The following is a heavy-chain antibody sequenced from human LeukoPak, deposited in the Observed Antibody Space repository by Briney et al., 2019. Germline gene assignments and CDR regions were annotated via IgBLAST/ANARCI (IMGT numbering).Heavy chain of an antibody. CDR3: ARDFNYGGNPMNVAFDI. Sequence: ASVKVSCKASGGTFSSYAISWVRQAPGQGLEWMGRIIPILGIANYAQKFQGRVTITADKSTSTAYMELSSLRSEDTAVYYCARDFNYGGNPMNVAFDIWGQGTMVTVSS. D-gene: IGHD4-23*01. CDR2: IIPILGIA. J-gene: IGHJ3*02. CDR1: GGTFSSYA. V-gene: IGHV1-69*04.